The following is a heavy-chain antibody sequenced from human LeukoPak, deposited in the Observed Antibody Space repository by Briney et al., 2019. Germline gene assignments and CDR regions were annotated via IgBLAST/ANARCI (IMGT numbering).Heavy chain of an antibody. V-gene: IGHV4-39*07. CDR3: ARRRGGYDLLYYYYYMDV. J-gene: IGHJ6*03. D-gene: IGHD5-12*01. Sequence: SETLSLTCTVSGGSISSYYWGWIRQPPGKGLEWIGSIYYSGSTYYNPSLKSRVTISVDTSKNQFSLKLSSVTAADTAVYYCARRRGGYDLLYYYYYMDVWGKGTTVTVSS. CDR2: IYYSGST. CDR1: GGSISSYY.